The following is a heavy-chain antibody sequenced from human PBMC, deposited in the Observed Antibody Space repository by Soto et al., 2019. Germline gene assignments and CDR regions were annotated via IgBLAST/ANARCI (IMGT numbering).Heavy chain of an antibody. D-gene: IGHD6-13*01. J-gene: IGHJ6*02. V-gene: IGHV4-34*01. Sequence: TLSLTCAVYGGSFSGYYWSWIRQPPGKGLEWIGEINHSGSTNYNPSLKSRVTISVDTSKNQFSLKLSSVTAADTAVYYCARGDSSSWSCYVRYGMDVWGQGTTVTVSS. CDR1: GGSFSGYY. CDR3: ARGDSSSWSCYVRYGMDV. CDR2: INHSGST.